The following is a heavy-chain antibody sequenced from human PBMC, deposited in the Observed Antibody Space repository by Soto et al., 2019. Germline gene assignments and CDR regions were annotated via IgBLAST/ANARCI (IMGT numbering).Heavy chain of an antibody. Sequence: GGSLRLSCAASGFTFDDYAMHWVRQAPGKGLEWVSGISWDSGSIGYADSVKGRFTISRDNAKNSLYLQMNSLRAEDTALYYCAKSIAEVPDYYGMDVWGQGTTATVSS. J-gene: IGHJ6*02. CDR2: ISWDSGSI. CDR3: AKSIAEVPDYYGMDV. V-gene: IGHV3-9*01. D-gene: IGHD6-13*01. CDR1: GFTFDDYA.